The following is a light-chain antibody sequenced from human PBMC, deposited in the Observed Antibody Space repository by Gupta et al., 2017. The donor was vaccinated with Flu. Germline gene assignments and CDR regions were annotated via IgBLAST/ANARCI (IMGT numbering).Light chain of an antibody. CDR3: QVWDSSSDHVV. CDR1: NIGSKA. CDR2: DDS. J-gene: IGLJ2*01. Sequence: GQTAMITRGGNNIGSKAVHWYQQKPGQAPVLIVDDDSDRPSGIPERFSGSNSGNTATLTITRVEAGDEADYYCQVWDSSSDHVVFGGGTKLTVL. V-gene: IGLV3-21*02.